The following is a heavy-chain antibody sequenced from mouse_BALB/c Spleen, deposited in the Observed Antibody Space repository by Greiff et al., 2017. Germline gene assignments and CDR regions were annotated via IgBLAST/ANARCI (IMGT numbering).Heavy chain of an antibody. D-gene: IGHD2-1*01. V-gene: IGHV1S81*02. CDR3: TRDYGNSYWYFDV. CDR1: GYTFTSYY. CDR2: INPSNGGT. Sequence: QVQLQQPGAELVKPGASVKLSCKASGYTFTSYYMYWVKQRPGQGLEWIGGINPSNGGTNFNEKFKSKATLTVDKSSSTAYMQLSSLTSEDSAVYYCTRDYGNSYWYFDVWGAGTTVTVSS. J-gene: IGHJ1*01.